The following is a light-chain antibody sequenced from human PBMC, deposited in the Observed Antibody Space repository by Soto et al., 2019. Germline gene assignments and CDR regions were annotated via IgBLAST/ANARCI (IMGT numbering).Light chain of an antibody. V-gene: IGLV4-69*01. CDR3: QTWGTGIRV. Sequence: QPVLTQSPSASASLGASVTLTCTLSSGHRNYAIAWHQQQPEKGPRYLMKVNIDGSHNKGDGIPDRFSGSSSGAERYLTSSSLPSEDEADYYCQTWGTGIRVFGGGTKLTVL. CDR1: SGHRNYA. J-gene: IGLJ2*01. CDR2: VNIDGSH.